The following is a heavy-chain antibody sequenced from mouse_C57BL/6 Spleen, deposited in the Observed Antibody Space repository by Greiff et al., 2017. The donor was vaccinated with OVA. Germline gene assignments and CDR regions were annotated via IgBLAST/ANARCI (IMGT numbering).Heavy chain of an antibody. CDR3: VGEGIITTVVATRYFDV. CDR2: IRSKSSNYAT. D-gene: IGHD1-1*01. Sequence: EVMLVESGGGLVQPKGSLKLSCAASGFTFNTYAMHWVRQAPGKGLEWVARIRSKSSNYATYYADSVKDRFTISRDDSQSMLYLQMNNLKTEDPAMYYCVGEGIITTVVATRYFDVWGTGTTVTVSS. J-gene: IGHJ1*03. V-gene: IGHV10-3*01. CDR1: GFTFNTYA.